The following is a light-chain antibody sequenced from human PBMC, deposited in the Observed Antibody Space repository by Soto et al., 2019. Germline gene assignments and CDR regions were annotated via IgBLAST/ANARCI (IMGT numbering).Light chain of an antibody. CDR1: SSDVGGYNY. CDR3: SSYTGSSAPVV. Sequence: QSALTQPASVSGSPGQSITISCTGTSSDVGGYNYVAWYQQFPGKAPKLMIYDVSNRPAGVSNRFSGSKSGTTASLTISGLQAEDEAEYYCSSYTGSSAPVVFGGGTQLTVL. V-gene: IGLV2-14*01. J-gene: IGLJ2*01. CDR2: DVS.